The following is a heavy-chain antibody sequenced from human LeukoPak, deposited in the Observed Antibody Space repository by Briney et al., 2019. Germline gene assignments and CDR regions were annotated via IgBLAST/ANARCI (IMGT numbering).Heavy chain of an antibody. CDR2: ILESGGST. CDR3: AKRSPRDYYYNMDV. Sequence: PGGSLRLSCAASGFTFSNYATSWVRQAPGKGLEWVSAILESGGSTYYADSVKGRLTISRDNSKNTLYLQMNSLRAEDTAVYYCAKRSPRDYYYNMDVWGQGTTVTVS. V-gene: IGHV3-23*01. CDR1: GFTFSNYA. J-gene: IGHJ6*02.